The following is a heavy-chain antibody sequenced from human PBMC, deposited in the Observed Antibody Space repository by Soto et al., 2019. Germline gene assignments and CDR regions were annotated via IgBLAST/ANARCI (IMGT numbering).Heavy chain of an antibody. CDR3: ARLVFAAGTYYGMDV. J-gene: IGHJ6*02. CDR2: IDPSDSYT. V-gene: IGHV5-10-1*01. CDR1: GYSFTSYW. D-gene: IGHD6-19*01. Sequence: RGESLKISCKGSGYSFTSYWIGWVRQMPGKGLEWMGRIDPSDSYTNYSPSFQGHVTISVDKSIITAYLQWSSLKASDTAMYYCARLVFAAGTYYGMDVWGQGTTVTVSS.